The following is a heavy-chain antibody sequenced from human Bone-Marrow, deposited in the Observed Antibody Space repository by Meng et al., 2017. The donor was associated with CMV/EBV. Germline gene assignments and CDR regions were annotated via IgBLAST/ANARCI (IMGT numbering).Heavy chain of an antibody. V-gene: IGHV4-34*01. CDR2: VSHSGST. CDR3: ARDWVSYDSSGYALDI. CDR1: GGSFSGFY. J-gene: IGHJ3*02. D-gene: IGHD3-22*01. Sequence: SETLSLTCAVSGGSFSGFYWSWIRRPPGKGLEWIGAVSHSGSTNYNPSLKSRVTISVDMSKNQFSLELRSVTAADTAVYYCARDWVSYDSSGYALDIWGQGTVVTVSS.